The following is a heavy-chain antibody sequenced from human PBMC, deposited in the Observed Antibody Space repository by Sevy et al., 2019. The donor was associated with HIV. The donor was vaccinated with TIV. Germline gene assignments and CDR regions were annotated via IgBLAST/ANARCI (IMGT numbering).Heavy chain of an antibody. CDR2: INWSGSNT. J-gene: IGHJ3*02. CDR1: GFTFDDYA. D-gene: IGHD3-22*01. Sequence: GGSLRLSCAASGFTFDDYAMSWVRQAPGNGLEWVSGINWSGSNTGYADSVKGRFTISRDSAKTSLYLQMNSLRTEDTALYYCARNTYYYDTTGFGAFDISGQRTVVTVSS. V-gene: IGHV3-20*04. CDR3: ARNTYYYDTTGFGAFDI.